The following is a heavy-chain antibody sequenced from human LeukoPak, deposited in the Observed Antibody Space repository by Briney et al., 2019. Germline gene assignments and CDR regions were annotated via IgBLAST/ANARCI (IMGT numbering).Heavy chain of an antibody. D-gene: IGHD1-14*01. CDR2: IKTKTDGGTT. CDR1: GFTFATSW. CDR3: GTGSAFDF. Sequence: GGSLRLSCAVSGFTFATSWMSWVRQAPGKGLEWVGRIKTKTDGGTTDYAAPAKGRFTISRDDSKNTLYLQMNSLKTEDTAVYYCGTGSAFDFWGRGTMVTVSS. V-gene: IGHV3-15*01. J-gene: IGHJ3*01.